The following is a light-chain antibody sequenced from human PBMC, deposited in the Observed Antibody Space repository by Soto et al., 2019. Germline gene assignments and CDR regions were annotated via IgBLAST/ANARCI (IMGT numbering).Light chain of an antibody. CDR3: QQRISWPLT. J-gene: IGKJ1*01. V-gene: IGKV3-11*01. Sequence: EIVLTQFPATLSLSPGERATLSCRASQSVSTYFAWYQQKPGQAPRLLIYDASNRATGIPARFSGSGSGTDFTLTISSLEPEDFAVYCCQQRISWPLTFGQGTKVEIK. CDR2: DAS. CDR1: QSVSTY.